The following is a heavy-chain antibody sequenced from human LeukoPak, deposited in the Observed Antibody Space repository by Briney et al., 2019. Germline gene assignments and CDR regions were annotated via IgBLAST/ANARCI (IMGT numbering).Heavy chain of an antibody. CDR2: IYCSGST. D-gene: IGHD6-19*01. V-gene: IGHV4-39*01. Sequence: PSETLSLTCTVSGGSTSSSSYYWGWIRQPPGKGLEWIGSIYCSGSTYYNPSLKSRVTISVDTSKNQFSLKLSSVTAADTAVYYCARRGGWFYFDYWGQGTLVTVSS. CDR1: GGSTSSSSYY. CDR3: ARRGGWFYFDY. J-gene: IGHJ4*02.